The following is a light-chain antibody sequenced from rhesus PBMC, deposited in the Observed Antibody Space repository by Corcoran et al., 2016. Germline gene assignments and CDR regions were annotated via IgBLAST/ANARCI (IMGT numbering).Light chain of an antibody. CDR1: ESVGRY. Sequence: EIVMTQSPATLSLSPGETATLSCRASESVGRYLAWYQQNPGQAPKPLVHSAYFTATGIPDRFRGSGSRTKFTLTISSLEPEDVGVYHCQQYNDLLYSFGQGTKVEIK. J-gene: IGKJ2*01. CDR2: SAY. V-gene: IGKV3-40*03. CDR3: QQYNDLLYS.